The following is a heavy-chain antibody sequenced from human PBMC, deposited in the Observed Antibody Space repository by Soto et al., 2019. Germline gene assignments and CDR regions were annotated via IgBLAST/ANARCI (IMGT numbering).Heavy chain of an antibody. Sequence: QVQLQQWGAGLLKPSETLSLTCAVYGGSFSGYYWSWIRQPPGKGLEWIGEINHSGSTNYNPSLKSRVTISVDTSKNQFSLKLSSVTAADTAVYYCASGGGIAAAPPGYWGQGTLVTVSS. D-gene: IGHD6-13*01. CDR1: GGSFSGYY. J-gene: IGHJ4*02. CDR2: INHSGST. V-gene: IGHV4-34*01. CDR3: ASGGGIAAAPPGY.